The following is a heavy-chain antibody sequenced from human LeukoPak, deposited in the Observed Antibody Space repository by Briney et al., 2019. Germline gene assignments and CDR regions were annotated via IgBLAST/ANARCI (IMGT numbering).Heavy chain of an antibody. V-gene: IGHV3-9*01. CDR2: ISWNSGSI. D-gene: IGHD3-10*01. CDR3: AKDGMVRGVIKIWAFDI. J-gene: IGHJ3*02. Sequence: GGSLRLSCAASGFTFDDYAMHWVRQAPGKGLEWVSGISWNSGSIGYADSVKGRFTISRDNAKNSLYLQMNSLRAEDTALYYCAKDGMVRGVIKIWAFDIWGQGTMVTVSS. CDR1: GFTFDDYA.